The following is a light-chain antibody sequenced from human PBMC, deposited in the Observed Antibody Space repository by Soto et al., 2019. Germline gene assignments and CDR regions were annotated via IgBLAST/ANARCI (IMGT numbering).Light chain of an antibody. Sequence: EVVLSQSAGTLSLSPGERATLSCRVSQTVSSSFLAWYQQTPGQAPRLLIYAASSRATGIPDRFSGSGSGTDFTLTISRLEPEDFAVYYCQQYGNSPQTFGQGTK. J-gene: IGKJ1*01. CDR2: AAS. CDR3: QQYGNSPQT. CDR1: QTVSSSF. V-gene: IGKV3-20*01.